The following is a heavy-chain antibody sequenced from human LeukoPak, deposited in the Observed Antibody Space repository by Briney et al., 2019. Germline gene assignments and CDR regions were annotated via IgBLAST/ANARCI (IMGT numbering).Heavy chain of an antibody. Sequence: GGSLRLSCAASGFTFSSYGMHWVRQAPDKGLEWVAVISYDGSNKYYADSVKGRFTISRDNSKNTLYLQMNSLRAEDTAVYYCAKGVAAGYCSGGSCPTYYFDYWGQGTLVTVSS. CDR3: AKGVAAGYCSGGSCPTYYFDY. V-gene: IGHV3-30*18. J-gene: IGHJ4*02. D-gene: IGHD2-15*01. CDR1: GFTFSSYG. CDR2: ISYDGSNK.